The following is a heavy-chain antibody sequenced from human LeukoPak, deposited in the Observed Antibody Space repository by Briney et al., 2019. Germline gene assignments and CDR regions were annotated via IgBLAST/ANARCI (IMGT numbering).Heavy chain of an antibody. J-gene: IGHJ3*02. V-gene: IGHV3-23*01. Sequence: GGSLRLSXAASGFTSNTYGMSWVRQAPGKGLEWVSGISGSSGNTYYADSVKGRFTISRDTSKNTLYLQMSSLRAEDTAVYYCAKDPRRILGSFEIWGQGTMVTVS. D-gene: IGHD2/OR15-2a*01. CDR1: GFTSNTYG. CDR2: ISGSSGNT. CDR3: AKDPRRILGSFEI.